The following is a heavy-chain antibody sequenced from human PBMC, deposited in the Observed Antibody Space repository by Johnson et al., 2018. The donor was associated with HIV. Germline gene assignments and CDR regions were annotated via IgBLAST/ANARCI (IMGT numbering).Heavy chain of an antibody. D-gene: IGHD5-12*01. Sequence: QMLLVESGGGVVQPGRSLRLSCAASGFTFSSYAMHWVRQAPGKGLEWVAVMSYDGSDKYYADSVKGRFTISRDNSKNTVYLQMHSLRAEDTAVYYCARDRPSKWLRSNDDAFDIWGQGTMVTVSS. V-gene: IGHV3-30*14. CDR1: GFTFSSYA. CDR3: ARDRPSKWLRSNDDAFDI. CDR2: MSYDGSDK. J-gene: IGHJ3*02.